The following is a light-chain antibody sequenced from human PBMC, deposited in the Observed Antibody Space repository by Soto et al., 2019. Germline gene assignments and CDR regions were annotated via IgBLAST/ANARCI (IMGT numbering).Light chain of an antibody. J-gene: IGKJ1*01. CDR3: HQYNTWPWT. Sequence: EIVMTQSPATLSVSPGGRATLSCRASQSISDTLAWYQQKPGQAPRLLIHGASTRATGFPARFSGSGSGTDFTLTISSLQSEDFAVYYCHQYNTWPWTFGQGTKVEIK. V-gene: IGKV3-15*01. CDR2: GAS. CDR1: QSISDT.